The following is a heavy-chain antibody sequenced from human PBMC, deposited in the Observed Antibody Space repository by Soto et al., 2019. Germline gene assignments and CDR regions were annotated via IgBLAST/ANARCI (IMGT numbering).Heavy chain of an antibody. CDR3: ATIVVVPAAYYYYGMDV. CDR2: FDPEDGET. J-gene: IGHJ6*02. CDR1: GYTLTELS. V-gene: IGHV1-24*01. Sequence: ASVKVSCKVSGYTLTELSMHWVRQAPGKGLEWMGGFDPEDGETIYAQKFQGRVTMTEDTSTDTAYMELSSLRSEDTAVYYCATIVVVPAAYYYYGMDVWGQGSTVTVSS. D-gene: IGHD2-2*01.